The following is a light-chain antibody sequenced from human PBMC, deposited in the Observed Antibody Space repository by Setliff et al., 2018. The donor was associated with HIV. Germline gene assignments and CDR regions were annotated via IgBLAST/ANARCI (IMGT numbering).Light chain of an antibody. V-gene: IGLV2-14*03. CDR2: DVS. J-gene: IGLJ1*01. CDR3: CSYAGSHGYV. Sequence: QSALAQPASVSGSPGQSITISCTGTRSDIGGYNYVSWYQQHPGKAPKLMIYDVSNRPSGVSNRFSGSKSGNTASLTISGLQAEDEADYYCCSYAGSHGYVFGTGTKVTVL. CDR1: RSDIGGYNY.